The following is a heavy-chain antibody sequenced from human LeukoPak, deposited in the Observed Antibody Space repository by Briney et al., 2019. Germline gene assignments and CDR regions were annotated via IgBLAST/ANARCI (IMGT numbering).Heavy chain of an antibody. V-gene: IGHV3-30-3*01. J-gene: IGHJ6*02. CDR1: GFTFSSYA. Sequence: GRSLRLSCAASGFTFSSYAMHWVRQAPGKGLEWVAVISYDGSNKYYADSVKGRFTISRDNSKNTLYLQMNSLRAEDTAVYYCARDGPPRGSSSWYEDYYYYGMDVWGQGTTVTVSS. CDR3: ARDGPPRGSSSWYEDYYYYGMDV. D-gene: IGHD6-13*01. CDR2: ISYDGSNK.